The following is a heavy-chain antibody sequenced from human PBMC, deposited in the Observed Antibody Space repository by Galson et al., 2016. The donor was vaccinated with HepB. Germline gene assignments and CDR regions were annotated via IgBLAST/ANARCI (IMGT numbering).Heavy chain of an antibody. Sequence: SLRLSCATSEITFSGNALSWVRQAPGKGLEWVASINKSGGRKFYGDSMRGRFTISRDDSKNTLFLHMNSLRAEDTALYYCAKGDLYCSDLTCFPNFESWGQGTRVTVSS. V-gene: IGHV3-23*01. CDR2: INKSGGRK. CDR3: AKGDLYCSDLTCFPNFES. D-gene: IGHD2-15*01. J-gene: IGHJ4*02. CDR1: EITFSGNA.